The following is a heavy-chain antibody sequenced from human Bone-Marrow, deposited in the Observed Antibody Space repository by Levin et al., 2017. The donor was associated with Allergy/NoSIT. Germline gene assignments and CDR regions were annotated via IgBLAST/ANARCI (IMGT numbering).Heavy chain of an antibody. CDR1: GFTFIGSD. J-gene: IGHJ6*02. CDR2: IRSKGNNYAT. CDR3: TRPGGFYYGMDV. V-gene: IGHV3-73*01. Sequence: PGGSLRLSCAASGFTFIGSDLHWVRQASGKGLEWVGRIRSKGNNYATAYAASVKGRFTISRDDSKNTAFLQMNSLKSEDTAVYYCTRPGGFYYGMDVWGQGTTVTVSS. D-gene: IGHD1-26*01.